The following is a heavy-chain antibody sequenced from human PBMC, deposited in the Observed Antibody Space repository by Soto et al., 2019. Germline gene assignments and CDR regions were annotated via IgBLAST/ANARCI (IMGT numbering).Heavy chain of an antibody. CDR2: IGVAGDT. V-gene: IGHV3-13*01. CDR1: GFTFSSYD. D-gene: IGHD6-13*01. CDR3: ASGGWGSSWYEGGSRIDY. J-gene: IGHJ4*02. Sequence: EVQLVESGGGLVQPGGSLRLSWAASGFTFSSYDMHWVRQVAGKGLEGVSAIGVAGDTYYPDSVKDRFTISRENAKNSLYLQMNSLRAEDTAVYYCASGGWGSSWYEGGSRIDYWGQGTLVTVSS.